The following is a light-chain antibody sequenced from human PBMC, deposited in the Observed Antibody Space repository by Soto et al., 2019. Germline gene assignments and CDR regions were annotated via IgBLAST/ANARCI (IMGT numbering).Light chain of an antibody. CDR2: GAS. CDR3: QQYDDSPWT. Sequence: EIVLTQSPGTLSLSPGESATLSCRASESVSGSYLAWYQQKPGQAPRLLIYGASSRATGIPDRFSGSGSGTDFTLTISRLEPEDLAVYYCQQYDDSPWTFGQGTKVDIK. V-gene: IGKV3-20*01. CDR1: ESVSGSY. J-gene: IGKJ1*01.